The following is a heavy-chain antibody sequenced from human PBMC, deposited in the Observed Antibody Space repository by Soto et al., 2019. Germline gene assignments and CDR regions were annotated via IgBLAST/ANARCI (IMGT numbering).Heavy chain of an antibody. CDR2: IYTSGST. J-gene: IGHJ6*02. D-gene: IGHD6-13*01. CDR1: GGSISSYY. V-gene: IGHV4-4*07. CDR3: AREDNPSSRWYYYYYGMDV. Sequence: PTDTLSLTRTVSGGSISSYYWSWIRQPAGKGLEWIGRIYTSGSTNYNPSLKSRVTMSVDTSKNQFSLKLSSVTAADTAVYYCAREDNPSSRWYYYYYGMDVWGQGTTVTVSS.